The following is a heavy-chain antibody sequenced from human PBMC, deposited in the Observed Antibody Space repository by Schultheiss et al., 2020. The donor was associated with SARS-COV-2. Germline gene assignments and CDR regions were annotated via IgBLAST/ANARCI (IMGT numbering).Heavy chain of an antibody. CDR1: GGSISSGGYY. CDR3: ARDLGIAVAGGMDV. Sequence: SETLSLTCTVSGGSISSGGYYWSWIRQPPGKGLEWIGRIYDSDSTNYNPSLKSRVTISVDTSKNQFSLKLSSVTAADTAVYYCARDLGIAVAGGMDVWGQGTTVTVSS. D-gene: IGHD6-19*01. J-gene: IGHJ6*02. CDR2: IYDSDST. V-gene: IGHV4-61*08.